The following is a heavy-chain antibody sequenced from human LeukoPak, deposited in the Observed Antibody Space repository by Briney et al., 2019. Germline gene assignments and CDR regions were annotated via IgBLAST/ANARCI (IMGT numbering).Heavy chain of an antibody. J-gene: IGHJ4*02. CDR1: GFTFSSYG. D-gene: IGHD3-22*01. Sequence: GVSLRLSCATSGFTFSSYGMHWVPQAPGKGLEWVTVVWSDGSNKYYADSVKGRFTVSRDNSKNTLYLQMNSLRVEDTAVYYCARGPSGYVFFEYWGQGTLVTVSS. V-gene: IGHV3-33*01. CDR3: ARGPSGYVFFEY. CDR2: VWSDGSNK.